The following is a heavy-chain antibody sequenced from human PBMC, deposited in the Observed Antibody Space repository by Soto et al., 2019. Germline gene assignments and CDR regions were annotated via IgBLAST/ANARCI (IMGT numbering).Heavy chain of an antibody. CDR1: GFTFSNYS. CDR3: AKGLVVPAAVGLGYYYYGMDV. Sequence: GGSLRLSCAASGFTFSNYSMHWVRQAPGKGLEWVSLISCDGGSTYSEDAVNGRFTIARDNSKNSRYLQMNSLRAEDTALYYDAKGLVVPAAVGLGYYYYGMDVWGQGTTVTVSS. CDR2: ISCDGGST. D-gene: IGHD2-2*01. J-gene: IGHJ6*02. V-gene: IGHV3-43D*03.